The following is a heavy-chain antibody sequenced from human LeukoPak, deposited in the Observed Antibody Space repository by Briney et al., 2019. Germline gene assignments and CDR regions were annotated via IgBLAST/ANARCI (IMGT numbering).Heavy chain of an antibody. CDR3: ARAAYSSSWYHYYYYYMDV. J-gene: IGHJ6*03. D-gene: IGHD6-13*01. CDR2: IYYSGGT. V-gene: IGHV4-59*11. Sequence: SETLSLTCTVSGGSISSHYWSWIRQPPGKGLEWIGYIYYSGGTNYNPSLKSRVTISVDTSKNQFSLKLSSVTAADTAVYYCARAAYSSSWYHYYYYYMDVWGKGTTVTVSS. CDR1: GGSISSHY.